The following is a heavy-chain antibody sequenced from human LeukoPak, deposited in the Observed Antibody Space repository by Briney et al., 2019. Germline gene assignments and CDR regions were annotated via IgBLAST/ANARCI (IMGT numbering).Heavy chain of an antibody. CDR1: AFTFSSYA. V-gene: IGHV3-23*01. CDR2: ISGSDGTT. D-gene: IGHD2-21*01. CDR3: AKGGGDSFDRAFDI. J-gene: IGHJ3*02. Sequence: PGGSLRLSCAASAFTFSSYAMSWVRQPPGKGLEWVSAISGSDGTTYYADSVKGRFTISRDNAKNSLYLQMNSLRAEDTAVYYCAKGGGDSFDRAFDIWGQGTMVTDSS.